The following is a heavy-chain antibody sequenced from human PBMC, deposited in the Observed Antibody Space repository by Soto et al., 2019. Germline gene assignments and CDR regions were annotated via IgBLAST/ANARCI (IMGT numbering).Heavy chain of an antibody. D-gene: IGHD1-7*01. CDR1: GGSISTGGYY. J-gene: IGHJ3*02. V-gene: IGHV4-31*03. CDR2: IYDSGMT. Sequence: QVQLQESGPGLVKPSQTLSLTCTVSGGSISTGGYYWSWIRQHPGRGLEWIGYIYDSGMTFSNTSLQSRVAISIDTSKNKFSLQLSSVTAADTAVYYCATVLLELHDAFDIWGQGTMVSVSS. CDR3: ATVLLELHDAFDI.